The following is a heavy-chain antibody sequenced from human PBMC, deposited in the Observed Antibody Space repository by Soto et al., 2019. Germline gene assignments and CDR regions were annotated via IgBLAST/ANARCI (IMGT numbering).Heavy chain of an antibody. V-gene: IGHV3-30*18. Sequence: QVQLVESGGGVVQPGRSLRLSCAASGFTFSSYGMHWVRQAPGKGLEWVAVISYDGSKKYYADAVKGRFTISRDNSKNTLYLQMNSLRAEDTAVYYCAKGNLPDYWGQGTLVTVSS. J-gene: IGHJ4*02. CDR3: AKGNLPDY. D-gene: IGHD2-2*01. CDR2: ISYDGSKK. CDR1: GFTFSSYG.